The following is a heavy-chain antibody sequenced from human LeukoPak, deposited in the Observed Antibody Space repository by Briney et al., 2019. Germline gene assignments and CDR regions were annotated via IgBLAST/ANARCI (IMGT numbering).Heavy chain of an antibody. CDR3: AISANPAYCGGDCYSERYFQH. CDR1: GGSISSYY. V-gene: IGHV4-59*01. CDR2: IYYSGST. J-gene: IGHJ1*01. D-gene: IGHD2-21*01. Sequence: PSETLSLTCTVSGGSISSYYWSWIRQPPGKGLEWIGYIYYSGSTNYNPSLKSRVTISVDTSKNQFSLKLSSVTAADTAVYYCAISANPAYCGGDCYSERYFQHWGQGTLVTVSS.